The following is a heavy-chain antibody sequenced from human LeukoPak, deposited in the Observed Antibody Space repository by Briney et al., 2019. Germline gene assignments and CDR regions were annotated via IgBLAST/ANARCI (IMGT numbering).Heavy chain of an antibody. J-gene: IGHJ4*02. Sequence: GGSLRLSCTASGFTFSIYAMNWVRQAPGKVLEWVSVIFGNGAGTNYADSVKGRFTISRDNSKNTLYLQMNSLRAEDTAVYYCAKDTIPDGFYSIDHWGQGVPVTVSS. V-gene: IGHV3-23*01. CDR1: GFTFSIYA. D-gene: IGHD3-3*01. CDR2: IFGNGAGT. CDR3: AKDTIPDGFYSIDH.